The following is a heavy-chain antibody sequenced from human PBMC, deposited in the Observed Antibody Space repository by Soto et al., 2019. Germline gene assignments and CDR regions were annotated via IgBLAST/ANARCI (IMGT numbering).Heavy chain of an antibody. D-gene: IGHD6-25*01. V-gene: IGHV1-2*04. CDR2: INPNSGGT. CDR1: GYTFTGYY. CDR3: ARGPGYSSASFLYY. Sequence: ASVKVSFKASGYTFTGYYMHWVRQAPGQGLEWMGWINPNSGGTNYAQKFQGWVTMTRDTSISTAYMELSRLRSDDTAVYYCARGPGYSSASFLYYWGQGTLVTVSS. J-gene: IGHJ4*02.